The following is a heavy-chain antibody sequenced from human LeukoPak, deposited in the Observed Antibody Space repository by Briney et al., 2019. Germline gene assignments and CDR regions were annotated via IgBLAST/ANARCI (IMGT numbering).Heavy chain of an antibody. Sequence: GGSLRLSCAASGFTFSSYWMSWVRQAPGKGLEWVANIKQDGSEKYYVDSVKGRFTISRDNTKNSLYLQMNSLRAEDTAVYYCARMAYSYGKRTFDYWGQGTLVTVPS. CDR1: GFTFSSYW. J-gene: IGHJ4*02. CDR2: IKQDGSEK. CDR3: ARMAYSYGKRTFDY. V-gene: IGHV3-7*01. D-gene: IGHD5-18*01.